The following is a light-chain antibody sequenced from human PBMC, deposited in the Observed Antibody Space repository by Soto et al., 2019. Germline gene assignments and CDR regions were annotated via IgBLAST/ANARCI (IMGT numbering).Light chain of an antibody. Sequence: QSVLAQPPSASGTPGQRVSISCSGSSSNIGSSSVNWYQHVPGAAPQLLIYSNDLRPSEVPDRFSGSKSGTSASLAISGLRSDDEADYYCAAWGDTLNGWVFGGGTKLTVL. CDR3: AAWGDTLNGWV. J-gene: IGLJ3*02. CDR1: SSNIGSSS. CDR2: SND. V-gene: IGLV1-44*01.